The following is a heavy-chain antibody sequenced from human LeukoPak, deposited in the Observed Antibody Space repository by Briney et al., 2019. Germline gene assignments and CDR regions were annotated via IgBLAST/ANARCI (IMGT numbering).Heavy chain of an antibody. J-gene: IGHJ4*02. V-gene: IGHV3-48*03. Sequence: GGSLGLSCATPGFTFNSFEMNWVRQAPGKGLEWVSYIRCSGSTIYYADSVKGRFTISRDNAKNSLYLQMNSLRAEDTAVYYCARAAEVLRYFGWGDQGYYFDYWGQGTLVTVSS. CDR3: ARAAEVLRYFGWGDQGYYFDY. CDR1: GFTFNSFE. CDR2: IRCSGSTI. D-gene: IGHD3-9*01.